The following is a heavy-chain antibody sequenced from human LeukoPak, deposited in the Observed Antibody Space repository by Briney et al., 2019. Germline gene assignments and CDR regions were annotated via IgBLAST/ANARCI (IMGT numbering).Heavy chain of an antibody. D-gene: IGHD6-13*01. CDR2: IYYSGST. V-gene: IGHV4-39*01. Sequence: SETLSLTCTVSGGSISSSSYYWGWIRRPPGKGLEWIGSIYYSGSTYYNPSLKSRVTISVDTSKNQFPLKLSSVTAADTAVYYCAREGGSSWQSFDYWGQGTLVTVSS. J-gene: IGHJ4*02. CDR1: GGSISSSSYY. CDR3: AREGGSSWQSFDY.